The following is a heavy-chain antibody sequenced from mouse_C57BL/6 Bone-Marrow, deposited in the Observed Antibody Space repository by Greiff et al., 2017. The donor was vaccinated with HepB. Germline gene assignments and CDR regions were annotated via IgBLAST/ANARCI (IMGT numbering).Heavy chain of an antibody. CDR1: GYTFTSYW. Sequence: QVQLQQPGAELVRPGSSVKLSCKASGYTFTSYWMHWVKQRPGQGLEWIGMIHPNSGSTNYNEKFKSKATLTVDKSSSTAYMQLSSLTSEDSAVYYCARYYGSSCYAMDYWGQGTSVTVSS. CDR3: ARYYGSSCYAMDY. CDR2: IHPNSGST. V-gene: IGHV1-64*01. J-gene: IGHJ4*01. D-gene: IGHD1-1*01.